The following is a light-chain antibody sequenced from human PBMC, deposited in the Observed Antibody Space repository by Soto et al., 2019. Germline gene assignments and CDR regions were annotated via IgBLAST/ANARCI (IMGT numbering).Light chain of an antibody. CDR3: QQYRT. V-gene: IGKV1-5*01. CDR2: DAS. Sequence: DREMIPSPPAPSESVGDTATITCRASQSISSWLAWYQQKPGKAPKLLIYDASSLESGVPSRFSGSGSGTEFSLTISSLQPDDFATYYCQQYRTFGQGTKVDIK. J-gene: IGKJ1*01. CDR1: QSISSW.